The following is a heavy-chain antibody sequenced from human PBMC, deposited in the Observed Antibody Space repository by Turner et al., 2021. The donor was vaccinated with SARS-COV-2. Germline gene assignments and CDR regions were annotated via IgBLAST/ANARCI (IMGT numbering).Heavy chain of an antibody. Sequence: QVQLVESGGGLVKPGGSLRLSCAASRFTLRDYYLSWIRQAPGKGLEWVSYISSSGSTIYYADSVKGRFTISRDNAKNSLYLQMNSLRAEDTAVYYCARYLRYSGSSVGSFYFDYWGQGTLVTVSS. CDR1: RFTLRDYY. CDR3: ARYLRYSGSSVGSFYFDY. V-gene: IGHV3-11*01. J-gene: IGHJ4*02. D-gene: IGHD6-6*01. CDR2: ISSSGSTI.